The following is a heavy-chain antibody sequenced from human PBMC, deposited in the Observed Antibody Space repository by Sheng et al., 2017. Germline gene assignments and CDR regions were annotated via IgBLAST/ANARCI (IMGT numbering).Heavy chain of an antibody. J-gene: IGHJ4*01. CDR2: INKDGSRT. CDR3: VTVRCSSTTCAFDH. D-gene: IGHD2-2*01. Sequence: EVQLVESGGDLVQPGGSLRLSCAASGFTLSSQWMSWVCQAPGKGLEWVANINKDGSRTYYVDSVEGRFTISRDNAKNSLYLQMNNLREEDTAVYYCVTVRCSSTTCAFDHWG. CDR1: GFTLSSQW. V-gene: IGHV3-7*01.